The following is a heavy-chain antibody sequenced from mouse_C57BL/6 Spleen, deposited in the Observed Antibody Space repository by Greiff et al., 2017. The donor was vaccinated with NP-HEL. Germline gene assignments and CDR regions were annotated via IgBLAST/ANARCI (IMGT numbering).Heavy chain of an antibody. CDR3: AIGEVVGPSWFAY. CDR1: GYTFTSYW. D-gene: IGHD1-1*02. Sequence: QVQLQQSGAELVKPGASVKLFCKASGYTFTSYWMHWVKQRPGQGPEWIGMIHPNSSSTNYNEKFKSKATLTADKSSSTAYMQLSSPTSEDSAVYYCAIGEVVGPSWFAYWGQGTLVTVSA. J-gene: IGHJ3*01. CDR2: IHPNSSST. V-gene: IGHV1-64*01.